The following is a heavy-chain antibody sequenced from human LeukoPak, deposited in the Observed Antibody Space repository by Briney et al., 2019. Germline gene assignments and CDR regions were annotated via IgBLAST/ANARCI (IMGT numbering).Heavy chain of an antibody. CDR1: GFTFSDYY. CDR3: ARDWRDSSGKFPNDAFDS. CDR2: ISYSVTSM. J-gene: IGHJ3*02. D-gene: IGHD3-22*01. Sequence: PGGSLRLSCAASGFTFSDYYMSWIRQAPGKGLEWVSYISYSVTSMYYADSVKGRSTISRDNAKNSLYLQMNSLRAEDTAMYYCARDWRDSSGKFPNDAFDSWGQGTMVIVSS. V-gene: IGHV3-11*04.